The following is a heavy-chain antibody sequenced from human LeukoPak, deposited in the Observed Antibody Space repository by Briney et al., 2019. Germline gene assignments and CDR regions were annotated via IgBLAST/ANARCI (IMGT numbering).Heavy chain of an antibody. CDR1: GGSISSSSHY. CDR2: INHNGGA. CDR3: ARNDPTVLYDSRGYYYSWFDP. J-gene: IGHJ5*02. D-gene: IGHD3-22*01. V-gene: IGHV4-39*07. Sequence: SETLSLTCTVSGGSISSSSHYWGWIRQPPGKGLEWIGEINHNGGANYNPSLKSRVTISVDTSKNQFSLKLSSVTAADTAVYYCARNDPTVLYDSRGYYYSWFDPWGQGTLVTVSS.